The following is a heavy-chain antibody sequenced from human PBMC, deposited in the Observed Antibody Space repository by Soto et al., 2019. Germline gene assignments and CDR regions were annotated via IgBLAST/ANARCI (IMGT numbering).Heavy chain of an antibody. D-gene: IGHD3-10*01. CDR3: ARAKLMVRGVRVFLSRPFDY. J-gene: IGHJ4*02. CDR2: INHSGST. V-gene: IGHV4-34*01. CDR1: GGSFSGYY. Sequence: PSETLSLTCAVYGGSFSGYYWSWIRQPPGKGLEWIGEINHSGSTNYNPSLKSRVTISVDTSKNQFSLKLSSVTAADTAVYYCARAKLMVRGVRVFLSRPFDYWGQGTLVTVSS.